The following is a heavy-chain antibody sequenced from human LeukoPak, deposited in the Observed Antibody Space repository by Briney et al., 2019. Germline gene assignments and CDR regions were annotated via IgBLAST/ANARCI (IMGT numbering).Heavy chain of an antibody. CDR2: ISSSGSTI. V-gene: IGHV3-48*03. CDR3: ARDCGGGSCYGPYDAFDI. CDR1: GLTVFSSY. J-gene: IGHJ3*02. Sequence: PGGSLRLSCAASGLTVFSSYMSWVRQAPGKGLEWVSYISSSGSTIYYADSVKGRFTISRDNAKNSLYLQMNSLRAEDTAVYYCARDCGGGSCYGPYDAFDIWGQGTMVTVSS. D-gene: IGHD2-15*01.